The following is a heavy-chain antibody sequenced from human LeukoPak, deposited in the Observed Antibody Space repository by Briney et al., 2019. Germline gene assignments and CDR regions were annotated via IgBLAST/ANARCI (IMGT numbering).Heavy chain of an antibody. V-gene: IGHV4-59*08. CDR2: IYYSGST. CDR1: GGSISSYY. D-gene: IGHD1-14*01. J-gene: IGHJ4*02. Sequence: PSETLSLTCTVSGGSISSYYWSWIRQPPGKGLEWIGYIYYSGSTNYNPSLKSRVTISVDTSKNQFSLKLSSVTAADTAVYYCARLRRFPELLFDYWGQGTLVTVSS. CDR3: ARLRRFPELLFDY.